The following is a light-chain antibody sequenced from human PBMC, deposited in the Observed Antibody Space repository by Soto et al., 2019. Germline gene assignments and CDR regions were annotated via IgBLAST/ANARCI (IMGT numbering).Light chain of an antibody. CDR1: SSNLGNNN. CDR2: DNS. Sequence: QSVLTQPPSVSAAPGQKVTISCSGSSSNLGNNNVCWYQQLPGTAPKLLIYDNSNRPSGIPERFSGSKSGTSATLGITGLQTGDEADYYCGAWDSSLGAVVFGGGTKVTVL. V-gene: IGLV1-51*01. CDR3: GAWDSSLGAVV. J-gene: IGLJ2*01.